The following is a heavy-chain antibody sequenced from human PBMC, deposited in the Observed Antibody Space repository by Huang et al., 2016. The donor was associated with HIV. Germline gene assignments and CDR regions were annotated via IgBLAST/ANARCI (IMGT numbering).Heavy chain of an antibody. CDR1: GGSFSDKI. Sequence: QVQLEQSGPAVRKPGSSVKVSCQASGGSFSDKIISWVRQAPGQRFEWMGGISPRCRAPAYAQEFKGRVTMTADESTATIYMELNSLTAEDTAVYYCAMSLRYQYDSRSYWGRYFDYWGQGTLVTVSS. CDR3: AMSLRYQYDSRSYWGRYFDY. CDR2: ISPRCRAP. J-gene: IGHJ4*02. D-gene: IGHD3-16*01. V-gene: IGHV1-69*01.